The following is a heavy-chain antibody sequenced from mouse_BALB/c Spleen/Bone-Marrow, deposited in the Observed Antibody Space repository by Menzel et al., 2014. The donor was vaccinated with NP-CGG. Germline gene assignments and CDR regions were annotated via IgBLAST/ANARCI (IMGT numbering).Heavy chain of an antibody. CDR3: ARDESGSCGDY. D-gene: IGHD1-1*02. V-gene: IGHV2-9*02. CDR1: GFSLTSYG. J-gene: IGHJ4*01. Sequence: VQLQESGPGLVAPSQSLSITCTVSGFSLTSYGVHWVRQPPGKGLEWLGVIWAGGSTDYNSALMSRLSISKDNSKSRVFLKMNSLQTDDTAMYYCARDESGSCGDYWGQGTSVTVSS. CDR2: IWAGGST.